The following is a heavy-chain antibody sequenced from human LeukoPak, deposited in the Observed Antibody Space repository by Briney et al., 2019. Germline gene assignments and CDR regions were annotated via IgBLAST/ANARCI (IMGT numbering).Heavy chain of an antibody. CDR3: ARRGTDGAMVTFDY. D-gene: IGHD5-18*01. CDR2: IYPDDSGT. V-gene: IGHV5-51*01. CDR1: GYNFIPYW. J-gene: IGHJ4*02. Sequence: NPGESLKISCKGSGYNFIPYWIGWVRQMPGKGLEWMGIIYPDDSGTRYSPSFQGQVTISADKSISTAYLQWSSLTASDTAMYYCARRGTDGAMVTFDYWGQGTLVTVSS.